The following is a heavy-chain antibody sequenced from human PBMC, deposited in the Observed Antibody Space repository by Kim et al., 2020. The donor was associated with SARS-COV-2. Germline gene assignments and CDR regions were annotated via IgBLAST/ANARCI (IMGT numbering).Heavy chain of an antibody. Sequence: SETLSLTCAVYGGSFSGYYWSWIRQPPGKGLEWIGEINHSGSTNYNPSLKSRVTISVDTSKNQFSLKLSSVTAADTAVYYCARRYSGQWLVIPFDYWGQGTLVTVSS. J-gene: IGHJ4*02. D-gene: IGHD6-19*01. CDR3: ARRYSGQWLVIPFDY. V-gene: IGHV4-34*01. CDR2: INHSGST. CDR1: GGSFSGYY.